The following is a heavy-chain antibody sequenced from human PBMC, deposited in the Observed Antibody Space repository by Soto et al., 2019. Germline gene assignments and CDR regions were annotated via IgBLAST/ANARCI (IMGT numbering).Heavy chain of an antibody. Sequence: SVKVSCKASGGTFSSYAISWVRQAPGQGLEWMGGIIPIFGTANYAQKFQGRATITADESTSTAYMELSSLRSEDTAVYYCARDSGLELPFDYWGQGTLVTVSS. CDR2: IIPIFGTA. CDR3: ARDSGLELPFDY. J-gene: IGHJ4*02. D-gene: IGHD1-7*01. CDR1: GGTFSSYA. V-gene: IGHV1-69*13.